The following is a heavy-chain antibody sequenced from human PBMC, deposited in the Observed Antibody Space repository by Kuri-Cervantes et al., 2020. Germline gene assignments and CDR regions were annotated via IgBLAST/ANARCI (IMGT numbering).Heavy chain of an antibody. CDR2: ISYDGSNK. J-gene: IGHJ4*02. D-gene: IGHD6-25*01. CDR3: ARAAAVFRTPRFDY. V-gene: IGHV3-30-3*01. Sequence: GESLKISCAAFGFTFSDHYMDWVRQAPGKGLEWVAVISYDGSNKYYADSVKGRFTISRDNSKNTLYLQMNSLRAEDTAAYYCARAAAVFRTPRFDYWGQGTLVTVSS. CDR1: GFTFSDHY.